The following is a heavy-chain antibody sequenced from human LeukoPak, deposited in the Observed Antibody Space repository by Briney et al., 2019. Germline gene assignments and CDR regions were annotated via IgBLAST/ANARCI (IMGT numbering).Heavy chain of an antibody. V-gene: IGHV3-30*18. CDR3: AKDLPSIAVAAGGPDY. CDR2: ISYDGSNK. Sequence: GGSLRLSCAASGFTFSSYGMHWVRQAPGKGVEWVAVISYDGSNKYYADSVKGRFTISRDNSKNTLYLQMNSLRAEDTAVYYCAKDLPSIAVAAGGPDYWGQGTLVTVSS. CDR1: GFTFSSYG. D-gene: IGHD6-19*01. J-gene: IGHJ4*02.